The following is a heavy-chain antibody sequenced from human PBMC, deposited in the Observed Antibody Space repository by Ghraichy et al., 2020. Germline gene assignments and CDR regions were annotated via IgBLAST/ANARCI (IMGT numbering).Heavy chain of an antibody. V-gene: IGHV3-33*01. CDR3: ARDLSRAAAGTLGY. CDR1: GFTFSSYG. Sequence: GSLRLSCAASGFTFSSYGMHWVRQAPGKGLEWVAVIWYDGSNKYYADSVKGRFTISRDNSKNTLYLQMNSLRAEDTAVYYCARDLSRAAAGTLGYWGQGTLVTVSS. D-gene: IGHD6-13*01. J-gene: IGHJ4*02. CDR2: IWYDGSNK.